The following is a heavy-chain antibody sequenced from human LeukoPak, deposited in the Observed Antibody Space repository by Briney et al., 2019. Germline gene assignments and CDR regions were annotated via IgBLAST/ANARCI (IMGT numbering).Heavy chain of an antibody. CDR2: INHSGST. D-gene: IGHD6-13*01. Sequence: SETLSLTCAVYGGSFSGYYWSWIRQPPGKGLEWIGEINHSGSTNYNPSLKSRVTISVDTSKNQFSPKLSSVTAADTAVYYCARSKVDSSSWYNRPRRAFDIWGQGTMVTVSS. V-gene: IGHV4-34*01. CDR1: GGSFSGYY. CDR3: ARSKVDSSSWYNRPRRAFDI. J-gene: IGHJ3*02.